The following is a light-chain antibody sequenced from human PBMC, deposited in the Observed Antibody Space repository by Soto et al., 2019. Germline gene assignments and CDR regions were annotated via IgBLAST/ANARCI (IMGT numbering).Light chain of an antibody. CDR2: DVT. Sequence: QPVLTQPRSVSGSPRQSVTISCTGTSSDVGGYNYVSWYQQHPGKAPKLMIYDVTKRPSGVPDRFSGSKSGNTASLTISGLQAEDEADYFCCSYAGSSTFVVFGGGTKLTVL. J-gene: IGLJ2*01. CDR1: SSDVGGYNY. V-gene: IGLV2-11*01. CDR3: CSYAGSSTFVV.